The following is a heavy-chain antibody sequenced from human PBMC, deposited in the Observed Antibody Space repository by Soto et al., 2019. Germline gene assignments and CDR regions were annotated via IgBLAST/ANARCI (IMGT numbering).Heavy chain of an antibody. V-gene: IGHV3-9*01. CDR1: GFTFDDYA. D-gene: IGHD2-21*02. J-gene: IGHJ4*02. CDR2: ISWNSGSI. CDR3: AKDIRARGDYYFDY. Sequence: EVQLVESGGGLVQPGRSLRLSCAASGFTFDDYAMHWVRQAPGKGLEWVSGISWNSGSIGYADSVKGRFTISRDNAKNSLYLQMYSLRAEDTALYYCAKDIRARGDYYFDYWGQGTLVTVSS.